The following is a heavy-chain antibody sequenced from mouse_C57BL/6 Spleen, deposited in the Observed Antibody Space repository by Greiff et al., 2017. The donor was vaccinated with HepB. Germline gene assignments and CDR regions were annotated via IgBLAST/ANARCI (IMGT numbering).Heavy chain of an antibody. CDR1: GYAFSSSW. D-gene: IGHD1-1*01. CDR3: ARWTVVVPYWYFDV. CDR2: IYPGDGDT. V-gene: IGHV1-82*01. J-gene: IGHJ1*03. Sequence: QVQLKESGPELVKPGASVKISCKASGYAFSSSWMNWVKQRPGKGLEWIGRIYPGDGDTNYNGKFKGKATLTADKSSSTAYMQLSSLTSEDSAVYFCARWTVVVPYWYFDVWGTGTTVTVSS.